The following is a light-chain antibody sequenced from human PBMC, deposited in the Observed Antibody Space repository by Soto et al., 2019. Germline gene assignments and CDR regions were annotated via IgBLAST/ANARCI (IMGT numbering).Light chain of an antibody. CDR3: CSYARSSTYV. Sequence: QSVLTQPASVSGSPGQSITISCTGTSSDVGNYNLVSWYQQHPGKAPKFMIYEGSKRPSGVSNRFSGSKSGNTASLTISGLQAEDEAHYYCCSYARSSTYVFGTGTKVTVL. V-gene: IGLV2-23*01. CDR2: EGS. J-gene: IGLJ1*01. CDR1: SSDVGNYNL.